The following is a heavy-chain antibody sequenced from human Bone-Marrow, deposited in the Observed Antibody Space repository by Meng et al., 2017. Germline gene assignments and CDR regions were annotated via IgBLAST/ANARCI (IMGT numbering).Heavy chain of an antibody. CDR1: GGSISSGGYY. D-gene: IGHD3-10*01. V-gene: IGHV4-31*01. CDR2: IYYSGST. CDR3: ARANVNYGVVDP. J-gene: IGHJ5*02. Sequence: VQLQASGPGLVKPAQTLSLTCTVSGGSISSGGYYWSCIRQHPGKGLEWIGYIYYSGSTYYNPSLKSLVTISVDTSKNQFSLKMSSVTAADTAVYYCARANVNYGVVDPWGQGTLVTVSS.